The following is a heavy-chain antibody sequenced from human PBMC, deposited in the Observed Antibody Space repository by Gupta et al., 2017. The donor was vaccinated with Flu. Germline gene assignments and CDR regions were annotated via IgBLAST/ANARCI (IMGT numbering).Heavy chain of an antibody. CDR1: GFTFGAPS. CDR3: ARELHSRGWQRSFDW. V-gene: IGHV3-49*04. Sequence: EVQLVDSGGGLVQPGRCLRLSCTASGFTFGAPSINWVRQAPGTGPPWVGFIRLKATGGTAEYAASVKGRFTISRDDSKSVAYLQMNGLKTEDTAVYYCARELHSRGWQRSFDWWGQGTLVAVSS. J-gene: IGHJ4*02. D-gene: IGHD6-19*01. CDR2: IRLKATGGTA.